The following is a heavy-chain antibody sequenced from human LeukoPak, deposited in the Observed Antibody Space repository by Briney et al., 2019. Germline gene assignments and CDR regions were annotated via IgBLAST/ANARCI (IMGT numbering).Heavy chain of an antibody. CDR3: ARDAYYYDLRAFDI. Sequence: SETLSLTCAVSGGSISSSNWWSWVRPPPGKGLEWIGEIYHSGSTNYNPSLKSRVTISVDTSKNQFSLKLSSVTAADTAVYYCARDAYYYDLRAFDIWGQGTMVTVSS. CDR2: IYHSGST. D-gene: IGHD3-22*01. V-gene: IGHV4-4*02. CDR1: GGSISSSNW. J-gene: IGHJ3*02.